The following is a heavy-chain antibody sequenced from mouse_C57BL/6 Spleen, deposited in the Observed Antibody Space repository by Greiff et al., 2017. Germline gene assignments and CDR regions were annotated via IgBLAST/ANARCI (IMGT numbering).Heavy chain of an antibody. D-gene: IGHD2-5*01. V-gene: IGHV3-6*01. CDR3: ATIYYNNPRECFDY. CDR1: GYSITSGYY. Sequence: VQLKESGPGLVKPSQSLSLTCSVTGYSITSGYYWNWIRQFPGNKLEWMGYISYDGSNNYNRFLKNRISITRDTSKNQFFLKLNSVTTEDTATYYCATIYYNNPRECFDYWGQGTTLTVSS. J-gene: IGHJ2*01. CDR2: ISYDGSN.